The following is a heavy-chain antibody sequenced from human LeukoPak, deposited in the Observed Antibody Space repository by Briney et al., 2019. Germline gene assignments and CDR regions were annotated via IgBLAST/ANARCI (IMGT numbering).Heavy chain of an antibody. D-gene: IGHD2-2*01. Sequence: SETLSLTCAVYGGSFSGYYWSWIRQPPGKGLEWIGEINHSGSTNYNPSLKSRVTMSVDTSKSQFSLKLSSVSAADTAMYFCARDGRYCTSTSCFDYYGMDVWGQGTTVTVSS. J-gene: IGHJ6*02. CDR1: GGSFSGYY. V-gene: IGHV4-34*01. CDR3: ARDGRYCTSTSCFDYYGMDV. CDR2: INHSGST.